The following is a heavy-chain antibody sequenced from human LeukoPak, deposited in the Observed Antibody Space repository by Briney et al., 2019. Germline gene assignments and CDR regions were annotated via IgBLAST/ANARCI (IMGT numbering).Heavy chain of an antibody. D-gene: IGHD2-15*01. CDR2: ISGSGGST. V-gene: IGHV3-23*01. CDR1: GFTFSSYA. Sequence: GGSLRLSCAASGFTFSSYAMSWVRQAPGKGLEWVSAISGSGGSTYYADSVKGRFTISRDNSKNTLYLQMNSLRAEDTAVYYCAKAGWGYCSGGSCYGDYWGQGTLVTVSS. J-gene: IGHJ4*02. CDR3: AKAGWGYCSGGSCYGDY.